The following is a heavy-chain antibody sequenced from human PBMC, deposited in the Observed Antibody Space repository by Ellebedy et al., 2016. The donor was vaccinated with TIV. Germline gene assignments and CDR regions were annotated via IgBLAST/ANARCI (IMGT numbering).Heavy chain of an antibody. D-gene: IGHD3-10*01. V-gene: IGHV3-7*01. CDR1: GFTFSSYW. CDR3: ARDHSGSNAFDY. J-gene: IGHJ4*02. CDR2: IKQDGSEK. Sequence: GGSLRLXXSASGFTFSSYWTSWVRQAPGKGLEWVANIKQDGSEKYYVDSVKGRFTISRDNAKNSLYLQMNSLRAEDTAVYYCARDHSGSNAFDYWGQGTLVTVSS.